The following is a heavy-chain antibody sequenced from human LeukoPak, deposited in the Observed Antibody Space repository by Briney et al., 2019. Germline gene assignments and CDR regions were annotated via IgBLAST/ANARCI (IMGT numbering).Heavy chain of an antibody. Sequence: ASVKVSCKASGYTFTGYSMRWVRQAPGQGLEWVGWINPNSGGTNYAEKFQGRVTMTRDTSTSTAYMELSRLRSDDTAVYYCARDLIWLGETNVDHWGQGTLVTVSS. V-gene: IGHV1-2*02. CDR2: INPNSGGT. J-gene: IGHJ4*02. CDR1: GYTFTGYS. D-gene: IGHD3-10*01. CDR3: ARDLIWLGETNVDH.